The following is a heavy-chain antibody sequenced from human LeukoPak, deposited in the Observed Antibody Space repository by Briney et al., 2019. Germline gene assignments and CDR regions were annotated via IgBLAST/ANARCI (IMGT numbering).Heavy chain of an antibody. J-gene: IGHJ3*02. CDR2: IYYSGST. V-gene: IGHV4-39*07. CDR3: AKQSTGVLRYFDWLKDAFDI. D-gene: IGHD3-9*01. Sequence: PSETLSLTCTVSGGSISSSSYYWGWIRQPPGRGLEWIGSIYYSGSTYYNPSLKSRVTISVDTSKNQFSLKLSSVTAADTAVYYCAKQSTGVLRYFDWLKDAFDIWGQGTMVTVSS. CDR1: GGSISSSSYY.